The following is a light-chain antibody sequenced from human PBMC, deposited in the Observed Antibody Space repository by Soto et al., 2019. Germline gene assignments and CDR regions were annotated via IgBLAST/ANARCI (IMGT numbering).Light chain of an antibody. CDR3: QQYGSSPPR. V-gene: IGKV3-20*01. CDR2: GAS. CDR1: QRVSSSY. J-gene: IGKJ4*02. Sequence: EIVLTQSPGTLSLSPGERATLSCRASQRVSSSYLAWYQQKPGQAPRLLIYGASSRVTSIPDSFSASWSGTHLTLTIRKLEPEDFAVYYCQQYGSSPPRFGGGTKVEIK.